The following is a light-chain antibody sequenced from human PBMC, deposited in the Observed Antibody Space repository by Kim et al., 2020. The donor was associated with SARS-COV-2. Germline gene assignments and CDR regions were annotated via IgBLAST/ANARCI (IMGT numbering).Light chain of an antibody. CDR1: QSVSSSH. V-gene: IGKV3-20*01. CDR2: TAS. CDR3: QQYDTSSYT. J-gene: IGKJ2*01. Sequence: LSPGERATLSGRASQSVSSSHLAWYQQKPGQAPRLLIYTASIRAAGVADRFTGSGSGTDFTLTISRLEPEDSAVYYCQQYDTSSYTFGPGTKLEI.